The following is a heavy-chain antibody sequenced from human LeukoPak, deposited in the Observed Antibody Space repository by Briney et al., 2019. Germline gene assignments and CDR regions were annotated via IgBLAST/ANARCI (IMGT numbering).Heavy chain of an antibody. Sequence: ASVKVSCKASGYTFSTYGISWVRQAPGQGLEWMGYISVNNGNTKYAQKFQGRVSMTTDTSTATAYMELKNLRSDDTAIYYCARRLYWSVWGQGTLVTVSS. J-gene: IGHJ4*02. CDR2: ISVNNGNT. D-gene: IGHD2-8*02. CDR3: ARRLYWSV. V-gene: IGHV1-18*01. CDR1: GYTFSTYG.